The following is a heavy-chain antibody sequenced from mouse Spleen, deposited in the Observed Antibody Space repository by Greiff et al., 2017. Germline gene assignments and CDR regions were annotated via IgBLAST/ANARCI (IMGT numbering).Heavy chain of an antibody. CDR1: GYTFTSYW. J-gene: IGHJ4*01. V-gene: IGHV1-69*01. D-gene: IGHD2-3*01. CDR3: ASGYGYYPDY. CDR2: IDPSDSYT. Sequence: QVQLKQSGAELVMPGASVKLSCKASGYTFTSYWMHWVKQRPGQGLEWIGEIDPSDSYTNYNQKFKGKATLTVDKSSSTAYMQLSSLTSEDSAVYYCASGYGYYPDYWGQGTSVTVSS.